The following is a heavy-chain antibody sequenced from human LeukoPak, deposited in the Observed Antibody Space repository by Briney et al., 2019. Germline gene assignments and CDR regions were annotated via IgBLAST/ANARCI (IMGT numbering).Heavy chain of an antibody. V-gene: IGHV3-33*01. CDR2: IWYDGRTK. Sequence: GGSLRLSCAVSGFIFSNYGMQWVRQAPGKGLEWVALIWYDGRTKFHADSVRGRFNISRDNSANTPYLQMSSLRVEDTAVYYCAREWGRIAVAGGPGYWGQGALVTVSS. D-gene: IGHD6-19*01. CDR3: AREWGRIAVAGGPGY. J-gene: IGHJ4*02. CDR1: GFIFSNYG.